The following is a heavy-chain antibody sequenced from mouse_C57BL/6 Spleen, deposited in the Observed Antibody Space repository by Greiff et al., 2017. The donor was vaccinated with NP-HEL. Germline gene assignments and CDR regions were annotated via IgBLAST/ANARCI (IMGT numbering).Heavy chain of an antibody. Sequence: QVTLKESGPGILQSSQTLSLTCSFSGFSLSTSGMGVSWIRQPSGKGLEWLAHIYWDDDKRYNPSLKSRLTISKDTSRNQVFLKITSVDTADTATYYCARRAHYYGSSGGYFDVWGTGTTVTVSS. V-gene: IGHV8-12*01. CDR1: GFSLSTSGMG. CDR3: ARRAHYYGSSGGYFDV. CDR2: IYWDDDK. D-gene: IGHD1-1*01. J-gene: IGHJ1*03.